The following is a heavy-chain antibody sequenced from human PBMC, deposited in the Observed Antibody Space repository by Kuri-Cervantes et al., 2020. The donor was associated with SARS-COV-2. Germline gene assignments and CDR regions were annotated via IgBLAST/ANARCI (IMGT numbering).Heavy chain of an antibody. CDR1: GYNFTNYW. CDR3: ARNLITGVYYFDQ. V-gene: IGHV5-10-1*01. D-gene: IGHD7-27*01. CDR2: IDPTDSDN. J-gene: IGHJ4*02. Sequence: GGSLRLSCMGSGYNFTNYWITWVRQMPGRGLEWMGRIDPTDSDNNYWPSFQGHVTISADKSITTAYLQWSNLEASDTAMYYCARNLITGVYYFDQWGQGNLVTVSS.